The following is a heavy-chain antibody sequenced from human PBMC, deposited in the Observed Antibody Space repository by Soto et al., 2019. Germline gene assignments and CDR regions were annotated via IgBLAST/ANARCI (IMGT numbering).Heavy chain of an antibody. CDR3: AKSCENGPWCAFDI. V-gene: IGHV3-23*01. CDR1: GFTFSNYA. Sequence: GGSLRLSCAASGFTFSNYAMSWVRQAPGEGLEWVSAISGSGANTYYADSVKGRFTTSRDNSKNTLFLQMNSLRAEDTAVYYCAKSCENGPWCAFDIWGQGTMVTVSS. J-gene: IGHJ3*02. CDR2: ISGSGANT. D-gene: IGHD2-15*01.